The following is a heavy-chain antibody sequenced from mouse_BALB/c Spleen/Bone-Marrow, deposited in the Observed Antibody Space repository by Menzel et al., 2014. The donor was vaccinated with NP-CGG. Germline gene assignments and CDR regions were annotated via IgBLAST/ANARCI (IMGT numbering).Heavy chain of an antibody. D-gene: IGHD4-1*01. V-gene: IGHV1S29*02. CDR3: ARLGRDY. Sequence: VQLQQSGPELVKPGASVKISCKASGYTFTDYNMHWVKQSHGKSLEWIGYIYPYNGGTGYNQKFKSKATLTVDNSPSTACMELRSLTSEDSAVYYCARLGRDYWGQGTTLTVSS. CDR1: GYTFTDYN. CDR2: IYPYNGGT. J-gene: IGHJ2*01.